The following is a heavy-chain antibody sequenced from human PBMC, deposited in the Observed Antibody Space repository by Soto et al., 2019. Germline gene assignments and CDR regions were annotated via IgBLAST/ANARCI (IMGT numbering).Heavy chain of an antibody. Sequence: QVQLVQSGAEVKKPGASVKVSYVASGYTFTDQYIHWVRQAPGHGLEWMGWINPHSGDTIYAQKFQGRVTLTRDTSISPAYMELSRLRSDHTAVYYWAGGRTVNFYGMDVWGQGTTGTV. D-gene: IGHD4-17*01. J-gene: IGHJ6*02. CDR1: GYTFTDQY. V-gene: IGHV1-2*02. CDR2: INPHSGDT. CDR3: AGGRTVNFYGMDV.